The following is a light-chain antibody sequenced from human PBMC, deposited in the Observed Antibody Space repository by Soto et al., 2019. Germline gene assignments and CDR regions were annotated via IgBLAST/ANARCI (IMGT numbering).Light chain of an antibody. Sequence: QSVLTQPPSVSGAPGQRVTISCTGSSSNIGAGYDVHWYQQLPGTAPKLLIYGNNDRPSGVPDRFSGSKYGTSASLAITGLQAEDEADYYCSSYTSSSNYVFGTGTKVTVL. CDR2: GNN. CDR3: SSYTSSSNYV. CDR1: SSNIGAGYD. J-gene: IGLJ1*01. V-gene: IGLV1-40*01.